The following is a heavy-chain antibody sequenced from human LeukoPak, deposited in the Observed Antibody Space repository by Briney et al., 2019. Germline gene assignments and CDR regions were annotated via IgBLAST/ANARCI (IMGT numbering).Heavy chain of an antibody. CDR2: ISGSGGST. V-gene: IGHV3-23*01. J-gene: IGHJ6*03. CDR3: AKARVRYYYNMDV. D-gene: IGHD4/OR15-4a*01. CDR1: GFTFSSYG. Sequence: GGSLRLSCAASGFTFSSYGMSWVRQAPGKGVEWVSAISGSGGSTYYADSVKGRVTISRDNSKNTLYLQMNSPRAEDTAVYYCAKARVRYYYNMDVWGQGTPVTISS.